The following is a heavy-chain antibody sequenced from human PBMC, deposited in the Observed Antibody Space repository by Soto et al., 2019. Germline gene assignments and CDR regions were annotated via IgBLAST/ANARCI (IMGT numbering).Heavy chain of an antibody. V-gene: IGHV4-59*08. Sequence: PSETLSLTCTVSGGSISSYYWSWIRQPPGKGLEWIGYIYYSGSTNYNPSLKSRVTISVDTSKNQFSLKLSSVTAADTAVYYCARLRFLEWLPENNWFDPWGQGTLVTVSS. CDR1: GGSISSYY. CDR3: ARLRFLEWLPENNWFDP. D-gene: IGHD3-3*01. CDR2: IYYSGST. J-gene: IGHJ5*02.